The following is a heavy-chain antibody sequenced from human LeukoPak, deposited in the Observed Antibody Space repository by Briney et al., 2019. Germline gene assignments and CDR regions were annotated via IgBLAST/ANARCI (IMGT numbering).Heavy chain of an antibody. CDR3: ARDLGQLEIPWKRGIYDY. V-gene: IGHV3-9*01. CDR2: ISWNSVVK. Sequence: PGRSLRLSCAASGFTFDDYAMHWVRQAPGKGLEWVSGISWNSVVKGYADSVKGRFTISRDNAKNSLYLQMNSLRAEDTAVYYCARDLGQLEIPWKRGIYDYWGQGTLVTVSS. J-gene: IGHJ4*02. CDR1: GFTFDDYA. D-gene: IGHD1-7*01.